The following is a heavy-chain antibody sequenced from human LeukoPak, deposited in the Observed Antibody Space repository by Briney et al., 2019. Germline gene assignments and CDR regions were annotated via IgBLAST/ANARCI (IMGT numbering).Heavy chain of an antibody. Sequence: SETLSLTCTVSGGSISSYYWSWIRQPPGKGLEWIGYIYYSGSTDYNPSLKSRVTISVDTSKNQFSLRLSSVTAADTAVYYCARTSRTLWFDPWGRGTLVTVSS. J-gene: IGHJ5*02. CDR3: ARTSRTLWFDP. CDR2: IYYSGST. V-gene: IGHV4-59*01. CDR1: GGSISSYY. D-gene: IGHD2-2*01.